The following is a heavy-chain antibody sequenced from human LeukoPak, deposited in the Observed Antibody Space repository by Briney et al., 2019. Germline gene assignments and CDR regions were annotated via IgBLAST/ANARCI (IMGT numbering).Heavy chain of an antibody. J-gene: IGHJ5*02. V-gene: IGHV1-18*01. CDR3: ARGGVVPAAYEEYNWFDP. Sequence: ASVKVSCKASGYTFSRYGFSWVRQAPGQGLEWMGWISGYNGDTTYAQNFQGRVTVTTDPSTSTAYMELRSLTSDDTAVYYCARGGVVPAAYEEYNWFDPWGQGTLVTVSS. CDR2: ISGYNGDT. D-gene: IGHD2-2*01. CDR1: GYTFSRYG.